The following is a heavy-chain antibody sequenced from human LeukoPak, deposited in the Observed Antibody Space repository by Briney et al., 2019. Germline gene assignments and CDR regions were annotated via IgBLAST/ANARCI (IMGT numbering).Heavy chain of an antibody. CDR3: ARVVKVSDI. D-gene: IGHD2-21*01. CDR1: GFTVSSNY. CDR2: LYTGGTT. J-gene: IGHJ3*02. V-gene: IGHV3-66*01. Sequence: GGSLRLSCAASGFTVSSNYMSWVRQAPGKGLEWVSVLYTGGTTYYADSVKGRFTISRDNAKNSLYLQMNSLRAEDTAVYYCARVVKVSDIWGQGTMVTVSS.